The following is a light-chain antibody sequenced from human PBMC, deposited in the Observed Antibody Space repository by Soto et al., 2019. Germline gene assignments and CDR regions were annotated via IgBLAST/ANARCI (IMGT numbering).Light chain of an antibody. V-gene: IGKV1-6*01. J-gene: IGKJ2*01. CDR3: LQDYDYPYT. CDR2: AAS. Sequence: AIQMTQSPSSLSASVGDRVTITCRASQGIRDDLAWYQQRPGKAPKLLIYAASNLQSGVPSRFSGSGSGTDFTLIISSVQPEDFATYYCLQDYDYPYTFGQGTKLEIK. CDR1: QGIRDD.